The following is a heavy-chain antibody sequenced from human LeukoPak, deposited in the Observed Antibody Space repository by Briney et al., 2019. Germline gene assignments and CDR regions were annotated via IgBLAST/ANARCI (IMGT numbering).Heavy chain of an antibody. J-gene: IGHJ4*02. CDR3: ASKSYYYGSGIYY. CDR2: INHSGST. V-gene: IGHV4-34*01. D-gene: IGHD3-10*01. CDR1: GGSFSGYY. Sequence: SETLSLTCAVYGGSFSGYYWSWIRQPPGKGLEWIGEINHSGSTNYNPSLESRVTISVDTSKNQFSLKLSSVTAADTAMYYCASKSYYYGSGIYYWGQGTLVTVSS.